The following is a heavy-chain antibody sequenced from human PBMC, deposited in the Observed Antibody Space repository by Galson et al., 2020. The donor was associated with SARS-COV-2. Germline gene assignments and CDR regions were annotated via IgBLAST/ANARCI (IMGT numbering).Heavy chain of an antibody. V-gene: IGHV5-51*01. D-gene: IGHD3-22*01. CDR3: ARLSEGYWYDY. CDR2: IYPPDSES. J-gene: IGHJ4*02. Sequence: HGESLKISCKGSGYNFSNFWIGWVRQMPGKGLEWMGIIYPPDSESRFSPFFQGQVTSSVDKSISTAYLHWSSLKASDTAMYYCARLSEGYWYDYWGQGTLVTVSS. CDR1: GYNFSNFW.